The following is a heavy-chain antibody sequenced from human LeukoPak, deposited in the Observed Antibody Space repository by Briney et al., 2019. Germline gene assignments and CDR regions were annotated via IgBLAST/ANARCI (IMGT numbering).Heavy chain of an antibody. D-gene: IGHD2-2*01. CDR1: GFTFSSYG. CDR3: TASSTSWMNGMDV. Sequence: GGSLRLSCAASGFTFSSYGMHWVRQAPGKGLEWVGRIKSKTDGGTTDYAAPVKGRFTISRDDSKNTLYLQMNSLKTEDTAVYYCTASSTSWMNGMDVWGQGTTVTVSS. CDR2: IKSKTDGGTT. V-gene: IGHV3-15*01. J-gene: IGHJ6*02.